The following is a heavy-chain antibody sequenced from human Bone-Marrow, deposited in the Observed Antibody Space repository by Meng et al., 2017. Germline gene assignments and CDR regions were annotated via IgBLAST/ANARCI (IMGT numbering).Heavy chain of an antibody. Sequence: GESLKISCAASGFTFSSYEMNWVRQAPGKGLEWVSYISSSGSTIYYADSVKGRFTISRDNAKNSLYLQMNGLRAEDTAVYYCASNTIFGVVIPYYYYGMDVWGQGTTVTVSS. CDR1: GFTFSSYE. V-gene: IGHV3-48*03. CDR2: ISSSGSTI. D-gene: IGHD3-3*01. CDR3: ASNTIFGVVIPYYYYGMDV. J-gene: IGHJ6*02.